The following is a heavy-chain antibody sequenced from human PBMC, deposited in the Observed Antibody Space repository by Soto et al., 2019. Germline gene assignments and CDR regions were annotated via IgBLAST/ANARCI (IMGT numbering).Heavy chain of an antibody. CDR2: VYPDDSDT. V-gene: IGHV5-51*01. Sequence: GESLKISCKGSGNSFTNYWIGWVRQMPGKGLEWMGIVYPDDSDTRYSPSFQGQVTISADKSISTAYLQWSSLKASDTAIYYCAGHHSGSYAYFDYWGQGTLVTVSS. CDR3: AGHHSGSYAYFDY. J-gene: IGHJ4*02. CDR1: GNSFTNYW. D-gene: IGHD1-26*01.